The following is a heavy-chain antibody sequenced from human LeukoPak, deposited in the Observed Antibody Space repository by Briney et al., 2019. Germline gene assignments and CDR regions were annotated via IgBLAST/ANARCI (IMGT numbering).Heavy chain of an antibody. CDR2: MNPNSGNT. D-gene: IGHD3-10*01. CDR1: GYTFTSYD. CDR3: ARDFSEGHTFGELSYWFDP. V-gene: IGHV1-8*01. Sequence: ASVKVSCKASGYTFTSYDINWVRQATGQGLEWMGWMNPNSGNTGYAQKFQGRVTMTRNTSISTAYMELSSLRSEDTAVYYCARDFSEGHTFGELSYWFDPWGQGTLVTVSS. J-gene: IGHJ5*02.